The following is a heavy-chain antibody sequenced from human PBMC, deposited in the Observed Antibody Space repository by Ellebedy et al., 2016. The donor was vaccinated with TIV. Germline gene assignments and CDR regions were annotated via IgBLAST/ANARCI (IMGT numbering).Heavy chain of an antibody. CDR3: TTSPARRFYYYGMDV. V-gene: IGHV3-15*01. CDR2: IKSKTDGGTT. Sequence: GESLKISCAASGFTFSNAWMSWVRQAPGKGLEWVGRIKSKTDGGTTDYAAPVKGRFTISRDDSKNTLYLQMNSLKTEDTAVYYCTTSPARRFYYYGMDVWGQGTTVTVSS. D-gene: IGHD4-17*01. CDR1: GFTFSNAW. J-gene: IGHJ6*02.